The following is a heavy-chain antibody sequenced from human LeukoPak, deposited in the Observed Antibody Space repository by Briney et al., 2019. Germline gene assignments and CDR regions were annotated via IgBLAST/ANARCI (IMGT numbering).Heavy chain of an antibody. J-gene: IGHJ4*02. CDR3: ARSLGKATIRTSLDY. CDR2: ISSDGSSK. V-gene: IGHV3-30-3*01. Sequence: GRSLRLSCAASGFTFSSYPIHWVRQAPGKGLEWVAVISSDGSSKYYADSVKVRFTISRDNSKNTLYLQMNSLRAEDTAVYYCARSLGKATIRTSLDYWGQGTLVAVSS. CDR1: GFTFSSYP. D-gene: IGHD5-24*01.